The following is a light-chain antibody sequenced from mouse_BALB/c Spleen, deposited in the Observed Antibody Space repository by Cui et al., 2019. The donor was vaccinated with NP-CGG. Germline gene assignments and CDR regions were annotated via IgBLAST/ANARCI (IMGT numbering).Light chain of an antibody. J-gene: IGLJ1*01. CDR2: GTH. Sequence: QAVVPQESALTTSPGETVTLTCRSSTGAVTTSNYANWVQEKPDHLFTGLIGGTHNRAPGVPARFSGSLIGDKAALTITGAQTEDETIYFCALWYSNHWVFGGGTKLTVV. V-gene: IGLV1*01. CDR1: TGAVTTSNY. CDR3: ALWYSNHWV.